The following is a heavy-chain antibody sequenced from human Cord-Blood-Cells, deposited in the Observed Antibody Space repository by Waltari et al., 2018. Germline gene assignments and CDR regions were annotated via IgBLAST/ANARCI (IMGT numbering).Heavy chain of an antibody. CDR1: GGSFSGSY. Sequence: QVQLQQWGAGLLKPPETLSLTCAVYGGSFSGSYWSWTRQPPGKGLEWIGEINHSGSTNYNPSLKSRVTISVDTSKNQFSLKLSSVTAADTAVYYCARGLNDAFDIWGQGTMVTVSS. CDR2: INHSGST. V-gene: IGHV4-34*01. J-gene: IGHJ3*02. CDR3: ARGLNDAFDI.